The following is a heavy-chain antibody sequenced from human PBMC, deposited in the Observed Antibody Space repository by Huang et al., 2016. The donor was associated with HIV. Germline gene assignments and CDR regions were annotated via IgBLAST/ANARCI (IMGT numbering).Heavy chain of an antibody. Sequence: QVPLVQSGAEVKKPGASVKVSCKASGYTFTNYYMHWVRQAPGQGLEWMGIIDPSGGSTTYAQKFQGRVTMTRDTSARTFYLVLRSLRSEDTAIYYCASPFSFGVALFYWGQGTLVTVSS. D-gene: IGHD3-3*01. J-gene: IGHJ4*02. V-gene: IGHV1-46*01. CDR1: GYTFTNYY. CDR3: ASPFSFGVALFY. CDR2: IDPSGGST.